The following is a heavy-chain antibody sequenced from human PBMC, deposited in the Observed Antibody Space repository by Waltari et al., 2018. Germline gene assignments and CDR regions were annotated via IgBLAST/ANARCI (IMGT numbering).Heavy chain of an antibody. CDR1: GFTISSSA. CDR2: ISNRDGST. CDR3: AKDREGTAPDYFDY. Sequence: EVQLLESGGGLVQPGGSLRLSCAASGFTISSSAMGWVRQSPGKGLEWVSGISNRDGSTTYAESVKGRFTISRENSKNTLYLQMNSLRAEDTAVYYCAKDREGTAPDYFDYWGQGTLVTVSS. J-gene: IGHJ4*02. V-gene: IGHV3-23*01. D-gene: IGHD1-1*01.